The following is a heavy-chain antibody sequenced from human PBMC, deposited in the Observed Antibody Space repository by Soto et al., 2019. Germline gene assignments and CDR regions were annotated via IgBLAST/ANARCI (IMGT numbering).Heavy chain of an antibody. CDR1: GGSISGHY. CDR3: ARDLPAAGYYYYYGMDV. J-gene: IGHJ6*02. CDR2: IYTSGST. V-gene: IGHV4-4*07. Sequence: SETLSLTCTVSGGSISGHYWSWIRQPAGKGLEWIGRIYTSGSTNYNPSLKSRVTMSVDTSKNQFSLKLSSVTAADTAVYYCARDLPAAGYYYYYGMDVWGQGTTVTVSS. D-gene: IGHD6-13*01.